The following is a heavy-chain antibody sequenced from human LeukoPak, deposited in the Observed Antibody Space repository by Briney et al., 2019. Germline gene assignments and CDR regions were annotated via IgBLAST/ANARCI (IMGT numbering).Heavy chain of an antibody. V-gene: IGHV4-31*03. J-gene: IGHJ4*02. CDR2: IYYSGST. Sequence: PSQTLSLTCTVSGGSISSGGYYWSWIRQHPGKGLEWIGYIYYSGSTYYNPSLKSRVTISVDTSKNQFSLKLSSVTAADTAVYYCAGEIYGGNSGLDYWGQGTLVTVSS. CDR3: AGEIYGGNSGLDY. D-gene: IGHD4-23*01. CDR1: GGSISSGGYY.